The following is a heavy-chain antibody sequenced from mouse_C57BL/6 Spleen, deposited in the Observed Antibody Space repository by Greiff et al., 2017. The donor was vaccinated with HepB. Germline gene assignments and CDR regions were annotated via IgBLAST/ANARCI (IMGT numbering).Heavy chain of an antibody. V-gene: IGHV5-17*01. Sequence: EVKVEESGGGLVKPGGSLKLSCAASGFTFSDYGMHWVRQAPEEGLEWVGYISSGSSTIYYADTVKGRFTISRDNAKSTLFLQMTSLRSEDTAMYYCARLGDGGFAYWGQGTLVTVSA. CDR3: ARLGDGGFAY. CDR1: GFTFSDYG. CDR2: ISSGSSTI. D-gene: IGHD2-13*01. J-gene: IGHJ3*01.